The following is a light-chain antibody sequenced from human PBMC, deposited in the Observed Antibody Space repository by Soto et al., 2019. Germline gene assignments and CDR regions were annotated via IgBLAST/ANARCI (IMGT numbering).Light chain of an antibody. Sequence: QSVLTQPASVSGSPGQSITISCTGTSSDVGGYNYVSWYQQHPGKAPKLMIYDVSNRPSGVSNRFSGSKSGNTAPLTISGLQAEDEADYYCSSYTSSSTLGFGGGTQLTVL. CDR3: SSYTSSSTLG. J-gene: IGLJ2*01. CDR1: SSDVGGYNY. CDR2: DVS. V-gene: IGLV2-14*01.